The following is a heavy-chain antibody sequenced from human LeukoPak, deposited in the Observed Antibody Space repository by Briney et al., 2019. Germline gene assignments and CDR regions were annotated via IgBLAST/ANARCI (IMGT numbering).Heavy chain of an antibody. CDR1: GGTFSSYA. D-gene: IGHD1-14*01. Sequence: ASVKVSCKASGGTFSSYAISWVRQAPGQGLEWMGGIIPIFGTANYAQKCQGRVTITTDESTSTAYMELSSLRSEDTAVYYCARDYMLEPAEFYYYYMDVWGKGTTVTVSS. CDR2: IIPIFGTA. CDR3: ARDYMLEPAEFYYYYMDV. V-gene: IGHV1-69*05. J-gene: IGHJ6*03.